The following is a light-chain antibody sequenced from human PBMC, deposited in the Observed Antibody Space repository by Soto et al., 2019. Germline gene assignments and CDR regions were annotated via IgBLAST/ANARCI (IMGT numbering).Light chain of an antibody. CDR3: AAWDDSLKGPV. CDR2: SNN. V-gene: IGLV1-44*01. Sequence: QSVLTQPPSASGTPGQRVTICCSGSSSNFGSNSVSWYQHLPGTAPRLLIYSNNQRPSGVPDRFSGSKSGTSASLAISGLQSEDEAEYYCAAWDDSLKGPVFGGGTKLTVL. J-gene: IGLJ3*02. CDR1: SSNFGSNS.